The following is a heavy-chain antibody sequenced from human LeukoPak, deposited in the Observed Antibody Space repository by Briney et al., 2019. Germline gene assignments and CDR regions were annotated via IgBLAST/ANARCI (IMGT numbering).Heavy chain of an antibody. CDR1: GFTFSTYW. CDR2: INSDGSST. V-gene: IGHV3-74*03. J-gene: IGHJ4*02. D-gene: IGHD3-16*01. Sequence: GGSLRRYCAASGFTFSTYWMQWVGQAQGKGLVWVSNINSDGSSTTYADSVKGRFTTSRDNAKNTMYLQMNSLRAEDTAVYYCVRDNYGVDYWGQGTLVTVSS. CDR3: VRDNYGVDY.